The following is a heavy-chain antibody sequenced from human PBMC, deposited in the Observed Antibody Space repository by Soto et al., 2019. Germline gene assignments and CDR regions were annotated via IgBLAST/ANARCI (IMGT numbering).Heavy chain of an antibody. J-gene: IGHJ2*01. V-gene: IGHV3-23*01. Sequence: EVQLLESGGGLVQPGGSLRLSSAASGFTFSSYAMNWVRQAPGKGLEWVSVISGRGGSTYYSDAVKGRFTISRDNSKNSLYLQMNSLRAEDTAVYYCAKRTVGWYFDLWGRGSLVTVSS. CDR1: GFTFSSYA. CDR2: ISGRGGST. D-gene: IGHD4-17*01. CDR3: AKRTVGWYFDL.